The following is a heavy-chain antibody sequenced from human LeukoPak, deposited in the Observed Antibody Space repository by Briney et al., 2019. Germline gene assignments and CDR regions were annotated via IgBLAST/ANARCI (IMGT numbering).Heavy chain of an antibody. CDR2: ISAYNGNT. J-gene: IGHJ6*03. CDR1: GYTFTSYG. CDR3: ARVCSARHYYYYYYMDV. D-gene: IGHD2-15*01. V-gene: IGHV1-18*01. Sequence: ASVKVSCKASGYTFTSYGISWVRQAPGQGLEWMGWISAYNGNTNYAQKLQGRVTMTTDTSTSTAYMELRSLRSDDTAVYYCARVCSARHYYYYYYMDVWGKGTTVTVSS.